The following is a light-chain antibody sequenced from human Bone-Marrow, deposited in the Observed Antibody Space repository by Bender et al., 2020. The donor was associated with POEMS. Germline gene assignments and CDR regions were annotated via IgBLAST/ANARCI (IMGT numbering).Light chain of an antibody. CDR2: EGN. Sequence: QSALTQPASVSGSPGQSIAISCTGTSSDVGSYNLVSWYQQHPGKVPKLIIYEGNKRPSGVPDRFSGSKSGNTASLTVSGLQAEDEAEYFCSSYAGSYSLVFGGGTKLTVL. V-gene: IGLV2-14*02. CDR1: SSDVGSYNL. CDR3: SSYAGSYSLV. J-gene: IGLJ2*01.